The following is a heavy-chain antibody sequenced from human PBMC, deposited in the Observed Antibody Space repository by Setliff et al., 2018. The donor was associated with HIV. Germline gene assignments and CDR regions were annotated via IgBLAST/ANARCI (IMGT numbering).Heavy chain of an antibody. CDR1: GYTFTNYA. V-gene: IGHV1-3*01. J-gene: IGHJ6*03. CDR2: INAGNGNT. D-gene: IGHD5-12*01. Sequence: ASVKVSCKASGYTFTNYAMHWVRQAPGQRLEWMGWINAGNGNTKYSQKFQGRVTITRDTSASTAYMELSSLRSEDTAVYYCARDHQWLLRGSYYYCYYMDVWGKGTTVTVSS. CDR3: ARDHQWLLRGSYYYCYYMDV.